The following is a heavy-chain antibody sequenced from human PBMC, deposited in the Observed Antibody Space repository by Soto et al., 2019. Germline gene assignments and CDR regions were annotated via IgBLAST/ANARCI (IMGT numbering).Heavy chain of an antibody. CDR3: ARETVSWFDT. V-gene: IGHV1-8*01. Sequence: QVQLVQYGAEVKKPGASVKVSCKAYGYNFTSYAINWVRQATGQGLEWMGWMNPNSGNTGYAQKFQGRVTMTRNTSISTAYMELSSLISEDTAFYYCARETVSWFDTWGQGTLVTVSS. D-gene: IGHD3-16*01. CDR2: MNPNSGNT. J-gene: IGHJ5*02. CDR1: GYNFTSYA.